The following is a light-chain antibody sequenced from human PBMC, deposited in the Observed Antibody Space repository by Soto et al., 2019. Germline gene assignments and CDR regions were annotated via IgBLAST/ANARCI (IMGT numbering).Light chain of an antibody. J-gene: IGKJ1*01. V-gene: IGKV3-15*01. CDR1: QSVSSN. CDR3: QQYNNWPRT. Sequence: ELIMTQFPATLSVAAGERITRSCRASQSVSSNLAWFQHKPGQAPRLLIYAASTRASGFPARFSASGSGTEFTLTISSLQSEDFAVYYCQQYNNWPRTFGQGTNVDIK. CDR2: AAS.